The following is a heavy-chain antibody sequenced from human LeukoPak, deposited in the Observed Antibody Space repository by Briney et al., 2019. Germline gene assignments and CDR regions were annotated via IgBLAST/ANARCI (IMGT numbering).Heavy chain of an antibody. CDR3: ARVAYYDILTGYYGLWGTGYYFDY. J-gene: IGHJ4*02. CDR2: ISSSSSTI. D-gene: IGHD3-9*01. V-gene: IGHV3-48*01. CDR1: GFTFSSYS. Sequence: GGSLRLSCAAFGFTFSSYSMNWVRQAPGKGLEWVSYISSSSSTIYYADSVKGRFTISRDNAKNSLYLQMNSLRAEDTAVYYCARVAYYDILTGYYGLWGTGYYFDYWGQGTLVTVSS.